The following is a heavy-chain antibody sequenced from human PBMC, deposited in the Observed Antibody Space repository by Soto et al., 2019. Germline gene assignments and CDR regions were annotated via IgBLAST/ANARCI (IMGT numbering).Heavy chain of an antibody. Sequence: QVQLVQSGAEVKKPGASVKVSCKASGYTFTSYGISWVRQAPGQGLEWMGWISAYNGNTNYAQKLQGRVTMTTDTSMSPAYMELRSLRSDDTAVYYCARERYDILTGYYSKHYYYYYMDVWGKGTTVTVSS. D-gene: IGHD3-9*01. J-gene: IGHJ6*03. V-gene: IGHV1-18*01. CDR1: GYTFTSYG. CDR2: ISAYNGNT. CDR3: ARERYDILTGYYSKHYYYYYMDV.